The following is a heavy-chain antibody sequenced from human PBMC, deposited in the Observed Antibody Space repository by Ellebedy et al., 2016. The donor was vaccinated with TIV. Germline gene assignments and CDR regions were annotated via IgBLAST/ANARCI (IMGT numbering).Heavy chain of an antibody. Sequence: PGGSLRLSCAASGITFSSYRMSWVRKAPGKGLEWVANIKQDGSAKYYVDSVEGRFTISRDSTKTSLYLQMDSLRAEDTAVYYCARESSVLWYFDSWGQGTLVTVSS. CDR1: GITFSSYR. J-gene: IGHJ4*02. CDR2: IKQDGSAK. V-gene: IGHV3-7*03. CDR3: ARESSVLWYFDS. D-gene: IGHD3-10*01.